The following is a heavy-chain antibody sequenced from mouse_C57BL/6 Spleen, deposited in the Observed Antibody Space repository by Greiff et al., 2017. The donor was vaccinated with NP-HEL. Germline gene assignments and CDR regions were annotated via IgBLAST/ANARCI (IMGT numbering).Heavy chain of an antibody. Sequence: QVQLKESGPELVKPGASVKIFCKASGYAFSSSWMNWVKQRPGKGLEWIGRIYPGDGDTNYNGKFKGKATLTADKSSSTAYMQLSSLTSEDSAVYCCARSWGTLYAMDYWGQGTSVTVSS. CDR2: IYPGDGDT. J-gene: IGHJ4*01. CDR3: ARSWGTLYAMDY. V-gene: IGHV1-82*01. CDR1: GYAFSSSW. D-gene: IGHD2-14*01.